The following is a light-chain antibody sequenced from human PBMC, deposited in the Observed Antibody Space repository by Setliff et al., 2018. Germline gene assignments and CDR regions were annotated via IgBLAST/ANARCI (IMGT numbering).Light chain of an antibody. V-gene: IGLV1-40*01. J-gene: IGLJ2*01. CDR2: GTN. Sequence: QSVLTQPPSVSGAPGQGITISCTGTSSNIGAGYDVHWYQQLPGAAPKLLIFGTNNRPSGVPDQFSGPKSGTSASLAITGLQAADEADYYCLSYTSKTTHALFAGGTKVTVL. CDR1: SSNIGAGYD. CDR3: LSYTSKTTHAL.